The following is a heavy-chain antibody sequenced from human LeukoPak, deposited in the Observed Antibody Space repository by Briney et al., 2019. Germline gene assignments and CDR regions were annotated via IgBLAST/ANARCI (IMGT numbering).Heavy chain of an antibody. J-gene: IGHJ4*02. CDR1: IFTFSHYG. CDR2: ISSDGSIK. Sequence: GGTLRLSCTASIFTFSHYGMQWVRQAPGKGLEWVAVISSDGSIKIYADSVKGRFTLSRDNSINTVDLQMNSLRAEDTAIYYCARDHGYSSSSRYWGQGTLVTVSS. V-gene: IGHV3-30*03. D-gene: IGHD6-6*01. CDR3: ARDHGYSSSSRY.